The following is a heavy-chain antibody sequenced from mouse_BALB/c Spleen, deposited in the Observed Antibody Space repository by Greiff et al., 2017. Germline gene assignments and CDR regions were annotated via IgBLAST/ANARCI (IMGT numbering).Heavy chain of an antibody. CDR2: ISSGGSYT. Sequence: EVKLVESGGDLVKPGGSLKLSCAASGFTFSSYGMSWVRQTPDKRLEWVATISSGGSYTYYPDSVKGRFTISRDNAKNTLYLQMSSLKSEDKAMYYCARRTTVVAGDYWGQGTTLTVSS. D-gene: IGHD1-1*01. CDR3: ARRTTVVAGDY. V-gene: IGHV5-6*02. J-gene: IGHJ2*01. CDR1: GFTFSSYG.